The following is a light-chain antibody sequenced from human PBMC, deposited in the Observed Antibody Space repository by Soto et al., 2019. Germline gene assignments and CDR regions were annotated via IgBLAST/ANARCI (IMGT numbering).Light chain of an antibody. Sequence: DIQMTQSPSSLSASVVYRVTITCRASQGISTYLNWYQQKPGKAPKLLIYAASSLQSGVPSRFSGSGSGTDFTLTISSLKPEDFATYYCQQSYSTPWTFGQGTKVDIK. J-gene: IGKJ1*01. V-gene: IGKV1-39*01. CDR3: QQSYSTPWT. CDR1: QGISTY. CDR2: AAS.